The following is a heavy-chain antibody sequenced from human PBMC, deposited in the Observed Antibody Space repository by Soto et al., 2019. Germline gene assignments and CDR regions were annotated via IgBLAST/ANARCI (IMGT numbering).Heavy chain of an antibody. D-gene: IGHD3-22*01. V-gene: IGHV4-59*01. J-gene: IGHJ3*02. CDR3: ERIETPPDYYDSSDYYPIAFDI. CDR1: GDSISPSY. Sequence: SETLSVTCAVSGDSISPSYWTWIRQSPGKGLECIGCIHHSGQSNYSPSLRSRVTMSVDTSKNQFSRKLNSMTAADTATYYCERIETPPDYYDSSDYYPIAFDIWGQGTMVTVSS. CDR2: IHHSGQS.